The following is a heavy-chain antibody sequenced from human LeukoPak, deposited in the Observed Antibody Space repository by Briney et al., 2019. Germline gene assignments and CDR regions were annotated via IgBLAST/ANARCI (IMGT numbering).Heavy chain of an antibody. D-gene: IGHD2-2*02. V-gene: IGHV4-59*06. Sequence: SETLSLTCTVSGGSISSYYWSWIRQPAGKGLEWIGYIYYSGSTYYNPSLKSRVTISVDTSKNQFSLKLSSVTAADTAVYYCAREASDTVRYYYGMDVWGQGTTVTVSS. J-gene: IGHJ6*02. CDR2: IYYSGST. CDR3: AREASDTVRYYYGMDV. CDR1: GGSISSYY.